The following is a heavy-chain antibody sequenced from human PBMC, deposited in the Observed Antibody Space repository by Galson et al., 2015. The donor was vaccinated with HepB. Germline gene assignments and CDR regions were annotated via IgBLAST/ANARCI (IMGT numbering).Heavy chain of an antibody. CDR3: VGSSSSSWGGNAFDI. Sequence: SLRLSCAASGFTLSDHYMDWVRQAPGKGLEWVGRSRNKANSYTTEYAASVKGRFTVSRDDSKNSLYLQMNSLKTEDTAVYYCVGSSSSSWGGNAFDIWGRGTRVTVSS. CDR2: SRNKANSYTT. D-gene: IGHD6-13*01. V-gene: IGHV3-72*01. J-gene: IGHJ3*02. CDR1: GFTLSDHY.